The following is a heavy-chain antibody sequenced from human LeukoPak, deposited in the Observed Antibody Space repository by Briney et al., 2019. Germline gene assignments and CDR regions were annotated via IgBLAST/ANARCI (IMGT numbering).Heavy chain of an antibody. Sequence: GGSLRLSCAASGFTFSSHTMSWVRQAPGKGLEWVSGISGSGVNTYYANSVKGRFTISRDKFMNTLYLQMNSLRAEDTAVYYCARGRGLPVRPPDEGFLDYWGRGTLVTVSS. D-gene: IGHD6-6*01. CDR1: GFTFSSHT. CDR2: ISGSGVNT. J-gene: IGHJ4*02. CDR3: ARGRGLPVRPPDEGFLDY. V-gene: IGHV3-23*01.